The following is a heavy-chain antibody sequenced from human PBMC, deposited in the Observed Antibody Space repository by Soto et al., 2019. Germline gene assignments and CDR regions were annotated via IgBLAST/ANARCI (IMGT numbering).Heavy chain of an antibody. CDR1: GYTFTSYD. Sequence: QVQLVQSGAEVKKPGASVKVSCKASGYTFTSYDINWVRQATGQGLEWMGWMNPNSGNTGYAQKFQGRVSRTRNTSISTADMELSSLRSEDTAVYYCARGVPYYYDSTGTPYWGQGTLVTVSS. D-gene: IGHD3-22*01. CDR2: MNPNSGNT. J-gene: IGHJ4*02. V-gene: IGHV1-8*01. CDR3: ARGVPYYYDSTGTPY.